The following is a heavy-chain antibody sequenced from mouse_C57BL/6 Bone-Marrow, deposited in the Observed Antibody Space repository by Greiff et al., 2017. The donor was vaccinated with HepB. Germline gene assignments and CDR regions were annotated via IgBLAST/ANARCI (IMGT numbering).Heavy chain of an antibody. D-gene: IGHD2-4*01. J-gene: IGHJ3*01. CDR1: GFSFNTYA. Sequence: EVKLVESGGGLVQPKGSLKLSCAASGFSFNTYAMNWVRQAPGKGLEWVARIRSKSNNYATYYADSVKDRFTISRDDSESMLYLQMNNLKTEDTAMYYCVRHKDYDYPVAYWGQGTLVTVSA. V-gene: IGHV10-1*01. CDR2: IRSKSNNYAT. CDR3: VRHKDYDYPVAY.